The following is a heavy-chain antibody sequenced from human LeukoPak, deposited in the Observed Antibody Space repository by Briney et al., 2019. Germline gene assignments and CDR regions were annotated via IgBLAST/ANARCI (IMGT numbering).Heavy chain of an antibody. D-gene: IGHD3-10*02. CDR3: ARHVFN. CDR2: IFSGGST. V-gene: IGHV3-53*01. Sequence: PGGSLRLSCAASGFTVSSTYMTWVRRAPGKGLEWVSVIFSGGSTYYADSVKGRFTISRDNSKNTLYLQMNSLRAEDTAVYYCARHVFNWGQGTLVTVSS. CDR1: GFTVSSTY. J-gene: IGHJ4*02.